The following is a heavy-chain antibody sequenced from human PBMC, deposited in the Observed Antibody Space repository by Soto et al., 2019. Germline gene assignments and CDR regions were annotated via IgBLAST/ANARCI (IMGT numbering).Heavy chain of an antibody. CDR2: INHSGSA. J-gene: IGHJ3*02. CDR1: GWSFSGYS. Sequence: SETLSLTCAVYGWSFSGYSWSWIRQPPGKGLEWIGEINHSGSANYNPSLKSRVTISLDTSKKHFSLNLSSVTAADTAVYYCARGECGGGYCSFFDIWGQGTVVTVSS. V-gene: IGHV4-34*01. CDR3: ARGECGGGYCSFFDI. D-gene: IGHD2-21*02.